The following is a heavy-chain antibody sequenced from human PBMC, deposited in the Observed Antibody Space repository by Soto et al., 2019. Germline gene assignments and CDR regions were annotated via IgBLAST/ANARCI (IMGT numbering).Heavy chain of an antibody. Sequence: SETLSLTCAVYGGSFSAYYWSWIRQPPGKGLEWIGEINHSGSTNYNPSLKSRVTISVDTSKNQFSLKLSSVTAADTAVYYCARGPRIAEQPDLESWFDPWGQGPPVPVSS. CDR2: INHSGST. D-gene: IGHD6-13*01. J-gene: IGHJ5*02. V-gene: IGHV4-34*01. CDR1: GGSFSAYY. CDR3: ARGPRIAEQPDLESWFDP.